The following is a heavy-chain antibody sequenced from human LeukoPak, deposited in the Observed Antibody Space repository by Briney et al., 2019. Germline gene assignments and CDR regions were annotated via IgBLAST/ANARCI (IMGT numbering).Heavy chain of an antibody. Sequence: ASETLSLTCAVSGYSISSGYYWGWIRQPPGQGLEWIGSIYYSGSTYYNPSLKCRVTISLDTSKNHFSLKLSSVTAADTAVYYCARHHADFNYWGQGTLVTVSS. CDR3: ARHHADFNY. V-gene: IGHV4-38-2*01. CDR1: GYSISSGYY. J-gene: IGHJ4*02. CDR2: IYYSGST.